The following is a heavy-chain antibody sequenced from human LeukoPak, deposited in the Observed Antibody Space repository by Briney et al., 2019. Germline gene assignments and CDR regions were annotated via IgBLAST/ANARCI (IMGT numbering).Heavy chain of an antibody. CDR2: ISGSGGST. CDR3: ARVTANNGYARDAFDI. CDR1: GFTFSSYA. J-gene: IGHJ3*02. Sequence: GGSLRLSCAASGFTFSSYAMSWVRQAPGKGLEWVSAISGSGGSTYYADSVKGRFTISRDNSKNTLYLQMNSLRAEDTAVYYCARVTANNGYARDAFDIWGQGTMVTVSS. V-gene: IGHV3-23*01. D-gene: IGHD5-12*01.